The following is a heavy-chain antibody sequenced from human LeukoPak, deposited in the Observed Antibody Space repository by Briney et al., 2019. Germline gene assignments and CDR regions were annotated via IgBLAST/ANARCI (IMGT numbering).Heavy chain of an antibody. CDR3: AKIKTPYTDSVRFPSDY. D-gene: IGHD3-16*01. J-gene: IGHJ4*02. Sequence: PGGSLRLSCAASGFTFSSCGMHWVRQAPGKGLEWVAVISYDGSNKYYADSVKGRFTISRDNSKNTLYLQMNSLRAEDTALYYCAKIKTPYTDSVRFPSDYWGQGTLVTVSS. V-gene: IGHV3-30*18. CDR1: GFTFSSCG. CDR2: ISYDGSNK.